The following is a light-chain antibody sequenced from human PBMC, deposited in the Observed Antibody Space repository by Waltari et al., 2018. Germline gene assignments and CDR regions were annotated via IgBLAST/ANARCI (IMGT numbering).Light chain of an antibody. CDR1: SGHSRNV. CDR3: QTGGHGTWV. J-gene: IGLJ3*02. V-gene: IGLV4-69*02. Sequence: QLVLTQSPSASASLGASVKLTCTLSSGHSRNVVAWHPQRPEKGPRYLMKINSDGSHSKGDEIPDRFSGSSSGAERYLTISSLQSEDEADYFCQTGGHGTWVFGGGTKLTVL. CDR2: INSDGSH.